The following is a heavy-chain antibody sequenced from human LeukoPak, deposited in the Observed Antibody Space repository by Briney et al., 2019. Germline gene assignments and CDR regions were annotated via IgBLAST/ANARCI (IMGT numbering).Heavy chain of an antibody. Sequence: SETLSLTCTVSGVSISSYYWSWLRQPPGKGLEWVGYIYYSGSTNYNPSLKSRVTISVDTSKNQFSLKLSSVTAADTAVYYCARANYYDSSGYYYWLDYWGQGTLVTVSS. CDR1: GVSISSYY. D-gene: IGHD3-22*01. J-gene: IGHJ4*02. V-gene: IGHV4-59*01. CDR3: ARANYYDSSGYYYWLDY. CDR2: IYYSGST.